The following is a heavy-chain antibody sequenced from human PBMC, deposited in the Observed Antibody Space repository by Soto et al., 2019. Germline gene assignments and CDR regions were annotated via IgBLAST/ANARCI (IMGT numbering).Heavy chain of an antibody. Sequence: EVQVVESGGDLVQPGGSLRLSCAASGFTLSDYYMDWVRQAPGKGLEWVGRTRDRANSYTTQYAASVKGRFTISRDDTKNLLYLQVDSLKTEDTAVYYCARNRRDTYSNSVYYYGMDGWGQGTTVTVSS. CDR2: TRDRANSYTT. J-gene: IGHJ6*02. V-gene: IGHV3-72*01. CDR3: ARNRRDTYSNSVYYYGMDG. CDR1: GFTLSDYY. D-gene: IGHD4-4*01.